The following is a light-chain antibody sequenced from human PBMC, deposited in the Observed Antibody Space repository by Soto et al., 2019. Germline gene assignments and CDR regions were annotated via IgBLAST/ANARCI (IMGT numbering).Light chain of an antibody. J-gene: IGLJ3*02. Sequence: QTVVTQEPSFSVSPGGTVTLTCGLSSGSVSTSYYPSWYQQTPGQAPRTLIYSTNTRSSGVPDRFSGSILGNKAALTITRAQADDESDYYCVLYMGSGIRVFGGGTKLTVL. CDR3: VLYMGSGIRV. V-gene: IGLV8-61*01. CDR2: STN. CDR1: SGSVSTSYY.